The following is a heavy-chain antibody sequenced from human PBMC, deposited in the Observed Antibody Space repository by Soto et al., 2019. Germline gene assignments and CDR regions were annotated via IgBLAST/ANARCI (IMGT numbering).Heavy chain of an antibody. CDR1: GYSFTSYW. CDR3: ARTTAITMIVVVPGAFDI. J-gene: IGHJ3*02. D-gene: IGHD3-22*01. Sequence: PGESLKISCKGSGYSFTSYWIGWVRQMPGKGLEWMGIIYPGDSDTRYSPSFQGQVTISADKSISTAYLQWSSLKASDTAMYYCARTTAITMIVVVPGAFDIWGQGTMVTVSS. CDR2: IYPGDSDT. V-gene: IGHV5-51*01.